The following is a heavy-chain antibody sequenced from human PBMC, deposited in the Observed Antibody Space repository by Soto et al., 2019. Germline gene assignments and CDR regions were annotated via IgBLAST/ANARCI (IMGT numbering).Heavy chain of an antibody. CDR3: AREVRDRGDSSLWQSPNWYYYMDV. J-gene: IGHJ6*03. CDR2: IKQDGSER. V-gene: IGHV3-7*01. Sequence: EVQLVESGGGLVQPGGSLRLSCAASGFTFRSYWMSWVRQAPGKGLEWVANIKQDGSERYFLDSVEGRFTISRDNAKNSLYLKMNSLRVEDTAIYCWAREVRDRGDSSLWQSPNWYYYMDVWGKGTTVTVSS. D-gene: IGHD2-21*01. CDR1: GFTFRSYW.